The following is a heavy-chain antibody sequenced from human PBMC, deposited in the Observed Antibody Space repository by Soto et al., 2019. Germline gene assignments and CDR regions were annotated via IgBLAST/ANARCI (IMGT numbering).Heavy chain of an antibody. CDR1: GFPFDRYA. CDR3: AKGRIAVAAGAFDS. D-gene: IGHD6-19*01. V-gene: IGHV3-33*03. Sequence: HVHLAESGGGVVQPGTSLRLSCAASGFPFDRYAMHWVRQAPGKGLEWVAAMWYDGSNTYYGESVKGRFLISRDNSKNTVYLEMNSLRAEDTAVYFCAKGRIAVAAGAFDSWGPGTRVIVSS. J-gene: IGHJ3*01. CDR2: MWYDGSNT.